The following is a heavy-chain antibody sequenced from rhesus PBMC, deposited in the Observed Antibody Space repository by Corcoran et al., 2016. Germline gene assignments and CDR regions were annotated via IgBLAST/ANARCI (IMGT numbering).Heavy chain of an antibody. Sequence: QVQLQESGPAVVKSSETLSLPCAVSGGSIRRSNWSSWIRRSPGKGPEWIGSIYVSGGSTEYNPSLRSRITISKDTSKNQVSLKLSSVTAADTAVYYCARNKYSYSQHPLDYWGQGVLVTVSS. V-gene: IGHV4-93*01. D-gene: IGHD5-12*01. CDR1: GGSIRRSNW. CDR2: IYVSGGST. CDR3: ARNKYSYSQHPLDY. J-gene: IGHJ4*01.